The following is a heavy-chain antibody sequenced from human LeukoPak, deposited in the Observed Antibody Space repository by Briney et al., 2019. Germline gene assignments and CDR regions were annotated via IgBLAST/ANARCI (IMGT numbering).Heavy chain of an antibody. D-gene: IGHD6-6*01. V-gene: IGHV4-59*01. CDR2: IYYSGST. Sequence: SETLSLTCTVSGGSISSYYWSWIRQPPGKGLEWIGYIYYSGSTNYNPSLKSRVTISVDTSKNQFSLKLSSVTAADAAVYYCARGSEQLGYFDYWGQGTLATVSS. CDR3: ARGSEQLGYFDY. CDR1: GGSISSYY. J-gene: IGHJ4*02.